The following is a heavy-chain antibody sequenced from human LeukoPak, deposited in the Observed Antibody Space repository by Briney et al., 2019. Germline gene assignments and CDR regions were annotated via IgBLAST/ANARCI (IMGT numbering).Heavy chain of an antibody. CDR2: ISGSGGST. V-gene: IGHV3-23*01. Sequence: GGSLRLSCAASGLTFSSYAMSWVRQAPGKGLEWVSGISGSGGSTYYTDSVQGRFTISRDNSKSTLYLQMNTLRADDTAVYYCANWDRSTRHYKSRGFEIWGPGTMVTVSS. CDR1: GLTFSSYA. D-gene: IGHD3-10*01. CDR3: ANWDRSTRHYKSRGFEI. J-gene: IGHJ3*02.